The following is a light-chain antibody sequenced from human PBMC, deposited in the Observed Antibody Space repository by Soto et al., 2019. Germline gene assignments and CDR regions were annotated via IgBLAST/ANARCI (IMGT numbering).Light chain of an antibody. Sequence: DIQMTQSPSSLSASVGDRVTITCQASQYISNYLNWYQQEPGKAPKLLIYDASNLETGIPSRFNGSGSGTDFTLTINSLQPGDVATYYCQHYQTSPLTFGGGTKVEIK. CDR3: QHYQTSPLT. V-gene: IGKV1-33*01. CDR2: DAS. CDR1: QYISNY. J-gene: IGKJ4*01.